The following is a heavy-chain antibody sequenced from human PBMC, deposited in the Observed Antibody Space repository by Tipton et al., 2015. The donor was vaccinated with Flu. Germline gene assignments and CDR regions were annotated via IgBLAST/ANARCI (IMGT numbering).Heavy chain of an antibody. CDR1: GDSISSYY. CDR3: ARMRARDCTLGVCYLWWFDL. D-gene: IGHD2-8*01. V-gene: IGHV4-59*01. Sequence: TLSLTCTVSGDSISSYYWSWIRQPPGKGLEWIGYMYYSGSTKYNPSLKSRVTISIDTSKNQFSLKLTSVTAADTAVYYCARMRARDCTLGVCYLWWFDLWGRGTLVTVS. CDR2: MYYSGST. J-gene: IGHJ2*01.